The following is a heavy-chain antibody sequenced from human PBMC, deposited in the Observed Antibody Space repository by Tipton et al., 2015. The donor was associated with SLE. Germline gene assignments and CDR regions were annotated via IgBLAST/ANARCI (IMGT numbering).Heavy chain of an antibody. CDR2: IDHSGRS. V-gene: IGHV4-34*01. CDR3: ARAGHRNSWSVDF. Sequence: TLSLTCAVSDGWYVGSFSSFYWSWIRQPPGKGLEWIGEIDHSGRSNYKPSLKSRVTMSVETSKNPFSLSLSSVTAADTAVYYCARAGHRNSWSVDFWGQGTPVTVSS. CDR1: VGSFSSFY. D-gene: IGHD6-13*01. J-gene: IGHJ4*02.